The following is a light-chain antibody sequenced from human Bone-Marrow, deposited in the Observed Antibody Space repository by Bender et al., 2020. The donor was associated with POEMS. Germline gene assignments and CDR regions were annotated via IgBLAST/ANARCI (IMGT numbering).Light chain of an antibody. V-gene: IGLV1-44*01. CDR2: SSH. Sequence: QSVLTQPLSASGTPGQRVTISCSGGSSNIGAHAVNWYQHLPGTAPKLLIYSSHRRPSGVPDRFSGSRSGTSASLAIGGVQSEDEADYYCAVWDDSLNGWVFGGGTKLTVL. CDR3: AVWDDSLNGWV. J-gene: IGLJ3*02. CDR1: SSNIGAHA.